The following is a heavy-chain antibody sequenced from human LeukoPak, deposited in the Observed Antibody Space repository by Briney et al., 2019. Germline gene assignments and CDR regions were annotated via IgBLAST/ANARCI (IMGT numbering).Heavy chain of an antibody. CDR2: ISYDGSKV. Sequence: PGGSLRLSCAASGYTFIDYGMHWVRQAPGKGLEWVAAISYDGSKVFYGDFVKGRFTISRDNAKNSVFLQMNSLRAEDTAVYYCARFLASWDRYYMDVWGKGTTVSVSS. D-gene: IGHD2-2*01. CDR1: GYTFIDYG. CDR3: ARFLASWDRYYMDV. J-gene: IGHJ6*03. V-gene: IGHV3-30*03.